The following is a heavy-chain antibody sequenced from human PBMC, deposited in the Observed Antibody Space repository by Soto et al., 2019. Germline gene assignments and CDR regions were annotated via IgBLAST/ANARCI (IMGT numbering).Heavy chain of an antibody. CDR3: ARGGLDIVVVPAASTPENWFDP. D-gene: IGHD2-2*01. CDR2: IYYSGST. V-gene: IGHV4-39*01. CDR1: GGSISSSSYY. J-gene: IGHJ5*02. Sequence: SETLSLTCTVSGGSISSSSYYWGWIRQPPGKGLEWIGSIYYSGSTYYNPSLKSRVTISVDTSKNQFSLKLSSVTAADTAVYYCARGGLDIVVVPAASTPENWFDPWGQGTLVTVSS.